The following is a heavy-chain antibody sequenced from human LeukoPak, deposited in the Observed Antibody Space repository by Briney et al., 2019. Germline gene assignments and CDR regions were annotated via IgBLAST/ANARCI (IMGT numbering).Heavy chain of an antibody. J-gene: IGHJ6*03. CDR3: ARASIDMEYTSYYYMDF. Sequence: GGSLRLFCGASGFTFRSYWMHWVRQAPGKGLGGVSRINSDGRSTIYADSVKGRFTISRDNAKNTLYLQMNSLRPDDTAVYYCARASIDMEYTSYYYMDFWGKGTTVTVSS. D-gene: IGHD2-21*01. CDR1: GFTFRSYW. V-gene: IGHV3-74*01. CDR2: INSDGRST.